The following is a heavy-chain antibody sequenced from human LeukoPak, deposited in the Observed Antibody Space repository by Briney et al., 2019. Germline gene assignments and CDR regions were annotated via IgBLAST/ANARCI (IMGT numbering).Heavy chain of an antibody. V-gene: IGHV3-30*18. CDR2: ISYDGSNK. CDR3: AKAFYGSGSYYIPGLDY. D-gene: IGHD3-10*01. Sequence: GGSLRLSCAASGFTFSSYGMHWVRQAPGKGLEWVAVISYDGSNKYYADSVKGRFTISRDNSKNTLYLQMNSLRAEDTAVYYCAKAFYGSGSYYIPGLDYWGQGTLVTVPS. CDR1: GFTFSSYG. J-gene: IGHJ4*02.